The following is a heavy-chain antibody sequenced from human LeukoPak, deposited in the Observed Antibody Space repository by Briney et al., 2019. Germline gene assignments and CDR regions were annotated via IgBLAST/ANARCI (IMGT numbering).Heavy chain of an antibody. CDR2: INPNSGGT. V-gene: IGHV1-2*02. CDR1: GYTFTGYY. D-gene: IGHD3-10*01. Sequence: ASVKVSCKASGYTFTGYYMHWVRRAPGQGLEWMGCINPNSGGTNYAQKFQGRVTMTRDTSISTAYMELSRLRSDDTAVYYCARDPGGFGGEYYFDYWGQGTLVTVSS. J-gene: IGHJ4*02. CDR3: ARDPGGFGGEYYFDY.